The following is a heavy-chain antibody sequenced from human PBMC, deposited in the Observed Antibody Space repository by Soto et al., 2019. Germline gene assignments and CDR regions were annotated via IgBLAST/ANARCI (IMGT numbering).Heavy chain of an antibody. J-gene: IGHJ6*02. Sequence: GESLKISCKGSGYSFTSYWIGWVRQMPGKGLEWMGIIYPGDSDTRYSPSFQGQVTISADKSISTAYLQWSSLKASDTAMYYCASLVGDYGDYFYYGMDVWGQGTTVTVSS. CDR1: GYSFTSYW. CDR3: ASLVGDYGDYFYYGMDV. D-gene: IGHD4-17*01. V-gene: IGHV5-51*01. CDR2: IYPGDSDT.